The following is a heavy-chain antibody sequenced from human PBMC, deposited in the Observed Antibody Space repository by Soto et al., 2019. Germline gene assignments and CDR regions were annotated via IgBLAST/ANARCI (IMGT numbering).Heavy chain of an antibody. CDR1: GGTFSSYA. CDR3: ARSTVGLSRNHWYFDL. D-gene: IGHD1-26*01. Sequence: QVQLVQSGAEVKKPGSSVKVSCKASGGTFSSYAISWVRQAPGQGLEWMGGVIPIFGTSNYAQKFQGRVTITEDESTSTAHIELSSLRSEDTAVYYCARSTVGLSRNHWYFDLWGRGTLVTVSS. CDR2: VIPIFGTS. V-gene: IGHV1-69*01. J-gene: IGHJ2*01.